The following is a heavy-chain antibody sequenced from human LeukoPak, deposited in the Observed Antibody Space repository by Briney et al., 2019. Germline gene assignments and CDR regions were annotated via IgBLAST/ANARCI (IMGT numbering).Heavy chain of an antibody. CDR3: ATAPLHKGWFDP. J-gene: IGHJ5*02. CDR1: GYTFTGYY. V-gene: IGHV1-24*01. Sequence: RASVKVSCKASGYTFTGYYMHWVRQAPGKGLEWMGGFDPEDGETIYAQKFQGRVTMTEDTSTDTAYMELSSLRSEDTAVYYCATAPLHKGWFDPWGQGTLVTVSS. CDR2: FDPEDGET.